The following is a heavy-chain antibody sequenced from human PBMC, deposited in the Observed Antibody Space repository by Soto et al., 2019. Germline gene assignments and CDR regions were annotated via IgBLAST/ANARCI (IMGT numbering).Heavy chain of an antibody. CDR1: GFTFSSYA. J-gene: IGHJ4*02. CDR2: IRSSSSYI. CDR3: ARRHLTDYYYVY. D-gene: IGHD3-9*01. V-gene: IGHV3-21*01. Sequence: EVQLVESGGGLVRPGGSLRLSCAASGFTFSSYAMNWVRQAPGKGLEWVSSIRSSSSYIYYADSVKGRFTISRDNAKNSLYLQMNSLRAEDTAVYYCARRHLTDYYYVYWGQGTLVTVSS.